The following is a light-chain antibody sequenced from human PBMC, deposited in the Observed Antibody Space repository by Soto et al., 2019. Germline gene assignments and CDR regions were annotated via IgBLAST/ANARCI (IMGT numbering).Light chain of an antibody. V-gene: IGLV3-21*04. J-gene: IGLJ2*01. CDR3: QVWDSSSDLDVV. Sequence: SSELTQPPSVSVAPEKTARITCGGNNIGSKTVHWYQQKPGQAPVLVIYYDSDRPSGIPERFSGSNSGNTATLTISRVEAGDEADYYCQVWDSSSDLDVVFGGGTQLTVL. CDR2: YDS. CDR1: NIGSKT.